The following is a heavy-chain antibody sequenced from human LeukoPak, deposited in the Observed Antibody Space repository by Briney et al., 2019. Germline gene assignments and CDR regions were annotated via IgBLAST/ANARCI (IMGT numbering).Heavy chain of an antibody. J-gene: IGHJ4*02. Sequence: GGSLRLSCAASGFTFSTYNMDWVRQAPGKGLEWVSSISGSSSYIYYADSVKGRFSISRDNAKNSLYLQMNSLRAEDTAVYYCARDLLGWELHYFDYWGQGTLVTVSS. CDR1: GFTFSTYN. D-gene: IGHD1-26*01. CDR2: ISGSSSYI. CDR3: ARDLLGWELHYFDY. V-gene: IGHV3-21*01.